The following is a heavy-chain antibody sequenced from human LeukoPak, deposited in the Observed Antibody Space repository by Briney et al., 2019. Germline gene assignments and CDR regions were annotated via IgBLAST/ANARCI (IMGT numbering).Heavy chain of an antibody. CDR3: ARGPLTTVTTGGDFDY. V-gene: IGHV4-34*01. Sequence: SETLSLTCAVYGGSFSGYYWSWIRQPPGKGLEWIGEINHSGSTNYSPSLKSRVTISVDTSKNQFSLKLSSVTAADTAVYYCARGPLTTVTTGGDFDYWGQGTLVTVSS. CDR2: INHSGST. J-gene: IGHJ4*02. D-gene: IGHD4-17*01. CDR1: GGSFSGYY.